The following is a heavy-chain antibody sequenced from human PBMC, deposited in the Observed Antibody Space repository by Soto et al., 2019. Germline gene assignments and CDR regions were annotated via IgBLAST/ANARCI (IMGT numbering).Heavy chain of an antibody. CDR2: ISGSGGST. J-gene: IGHJ1*01. Sequence: LRLSCAASGFTFSSYAMSWVRQAPGKGLEWVSAISGSGGSTYYADSVKGRFTISRDNSKNTLYLQMNSLRAEDTAVYYCAAPDSSSWYSSSEYYQHWGQGTLVTVSS. D-gene: IGHD6-13*01. V-gene: IGHV3-23*01. CDR3: AAPDSSSWYSSSEYYQH. CDR1: GFTFSSYA.